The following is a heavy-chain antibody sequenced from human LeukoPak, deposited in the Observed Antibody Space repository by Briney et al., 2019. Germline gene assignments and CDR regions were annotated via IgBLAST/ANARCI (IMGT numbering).Heavy chain of an antibody. CDR2: IYYSGST. CDR1: GGSISSSSYY. Sequence: SETLSLTCTVSGGSISSSSYYWGWIRQPPGKGLEWIGSIYYSGSTNYNPSLKSRVTISVDTSKNQFSLKLSSVTAADTAVYYCARHLRLRLGELSLLGAFDIWGQGTMVTVSS. V-gene: IGHV4-39*01. J-gene: IGHJ3*02. CDR3: ARHLRLRLGELSLLGAFDI. D-gene: IGHD3-16*02.